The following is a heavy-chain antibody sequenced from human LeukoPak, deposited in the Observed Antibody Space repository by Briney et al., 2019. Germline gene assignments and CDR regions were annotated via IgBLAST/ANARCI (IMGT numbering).Heavy chain of an antibody. D-gene: IGHD6-13*01. CDR3: AKKGGTRWSENWFDA. V-gene: IGHV3-33*06. J-gene: IGHJ5*02. CDR2: MWADGYTY. Sequence: PGRTLRLSCAASGFTFNDYGMHWVRQAPGKGLEWVAIMWADGYTYHYADSVRGRFTVSRDNSKNTVYLQMNSLEAEDTAVYYCAKKGGTRWSENWFDAWGQGTLVTVSS. CDR1: GFTFNDYG.